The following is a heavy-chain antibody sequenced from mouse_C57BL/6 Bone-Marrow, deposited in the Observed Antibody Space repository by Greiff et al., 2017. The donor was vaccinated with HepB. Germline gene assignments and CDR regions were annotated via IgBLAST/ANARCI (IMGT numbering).Heavy chain of an antibody. Sequence: EVKLMESGGDLVKPGGSLKLSCAASGFTFSSYGMSWVRQTPDKRLEWVATISSGGSYTYYPDSVKGRFTISRDNAKNTLYLQMSSLKSEDTAMYYCARPDYYGSSSPSVWGTGTTVTVSS. D-gene: IGHD1-1*01. V-gene: IGHV5-6*01. CDR1: GFTFSSYG. CDR2: ISSGGSYT. J-gene: IGHJ1*03. CDR3: ARPDYYGSSSPSV.